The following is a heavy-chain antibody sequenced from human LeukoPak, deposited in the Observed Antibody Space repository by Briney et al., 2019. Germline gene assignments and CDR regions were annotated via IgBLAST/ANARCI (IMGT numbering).Heavy chain of an antibody. CDR3: AKGVGGSPRGPYYFDY. CDR1: GFTFDDYA. J-gene: IGHJ4*02. Sequence: PGGSLRLSCAASGFTFDDYAMRWVRQAPGKGLEWVSGISWNSGSIGYADSVKGRFTISRDNAKNSLYLQMNSLRAEDTALYYCAKGVGGSPRGPYYFDYWGQGTLVTVSS. V-gene: IGHV3-9*01. D-gene: IGHD2-15*01. CDR2: ISWNSGSI.